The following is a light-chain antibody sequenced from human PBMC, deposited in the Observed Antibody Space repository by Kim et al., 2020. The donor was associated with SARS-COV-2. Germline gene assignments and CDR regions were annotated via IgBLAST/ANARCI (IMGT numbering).Light chain of an antibody. V-gene: IGKV3-20*01. Sequence: IVLTQSPGTLSLSPGERATLSCRASQDVVRNYLAWYQVKPGQPPRLLIYHATSRATGIPDRFSGSGSGTDFTLTITRLEPEDFALYYCQQYETTPLSFGGGAKVEI. CDR1: QDVVRNY. CDR2: HAT. J-gene: IGKJ4*01. CDR3: QQYETTPLS.